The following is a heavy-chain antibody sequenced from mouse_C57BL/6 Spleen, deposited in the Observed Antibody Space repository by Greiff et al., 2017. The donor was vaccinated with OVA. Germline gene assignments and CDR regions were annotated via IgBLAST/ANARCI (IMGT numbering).Heavy chain of an antibody. D-gene: IGHD4-1*01. CDR1: GYTFTSYG. Sequence: QVQLQQSGAELARPGASVKLSCKASGYTFTSYGISWVKQRPGQGLEWIGEIYPRSGNTYYNEKFKGKATLTADKSSSTAYMELRSLTSEDSAVYFCAELGQGFAYWGQGTLVTVSA. J-gene: IGHJ3*01. CDR3: AELGQGFAY. CDR2: IYPRSGNT. V-gene: IGHV1-81*01.